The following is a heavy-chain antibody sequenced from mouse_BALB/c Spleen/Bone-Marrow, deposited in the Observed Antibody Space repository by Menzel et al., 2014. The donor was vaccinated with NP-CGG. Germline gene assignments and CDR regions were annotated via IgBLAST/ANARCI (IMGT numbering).Heavy chain of an antibody. CDR1: GFNIKDTY. CDR3: ASYRYGWYFDV. Sequence: DVKLQESGAELVKPGASVKLSCTASGFNIKDTYMHWVKQRPEQGLEGIGKIDPANGNTKYDPKFQGKATITADTSSNTAYLQLSSLTSEDTAVYYCASYRYGWYFDVWGAGTTVTVSS. V-gene: IGHV14-3*02. D-gene: IGHD2-14*01. CDR2: IDPANGNT. J-gene: IGHJ1*01.